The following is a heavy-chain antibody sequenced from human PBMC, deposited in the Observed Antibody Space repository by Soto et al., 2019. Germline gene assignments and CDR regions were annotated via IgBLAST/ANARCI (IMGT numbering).Heavy chain of an antibody. CDR3: AKGTFYGNHPFDF. CDR2: ISASGDNT. Sequence: PGESLKISCVTSGFFFDNYAMHWVRQAPGKGLEWVSGISASGDNTYSADSVKGRFTISRDNSKNTLYLQMNSLRAEDTAVYYCAKGTFYGNHPFDFWGQGTLVTVSS. D-gene: IGHD4-17*01. CDR1: GFFFDNYA. V-gene: IGHV3-23*01. J-gene: IGHJ4*02.